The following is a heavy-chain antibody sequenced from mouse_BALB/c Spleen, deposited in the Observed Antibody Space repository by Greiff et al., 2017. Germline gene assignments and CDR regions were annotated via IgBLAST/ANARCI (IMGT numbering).Heavy chain of an antibody. CDR1: GYTFTDYA. CDR2: ISTYYGDA. D-gene: IGHD3-2*01. V-gene: IGHV1S137*01. Sequence: QVQLQQFGAELVRPGVSVKISCKGSGYTFTDYAMHWVKQSHAKSLEWIGVISTYYGDASYNQKFKGKATMTVDKSSSTAYMELARLTSEDSAIYYCARGRTARATFDYWGQGTTLTVSS. CDR3: ARGRTARATFDY. J-gene: IGHJ2*01.